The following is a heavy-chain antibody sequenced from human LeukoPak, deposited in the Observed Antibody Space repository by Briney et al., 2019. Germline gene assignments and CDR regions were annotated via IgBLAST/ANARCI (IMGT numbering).Heavy chain of an antibody. D-gene: IGHD3-10*01. Sequence: ASVKVSCKASGYTLTGYYMQWVRQAPGQGLEWMGWINPNSGGTNYAQNFQGRVTMTRDTSISTAYMELRGLISDDTAVYCCARVYGSGSPWMNFDPWGQGTLVTVSS. CDR1: GYTLTGYY. J-gene: IGHJ5*02. CDR3: ARVYGSGSPWMNFDP. CDR2: INPNSGGT. V-gene: IGHV1-2*02.